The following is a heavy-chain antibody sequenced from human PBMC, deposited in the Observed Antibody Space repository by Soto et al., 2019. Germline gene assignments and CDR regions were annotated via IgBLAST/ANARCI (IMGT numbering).Heavy chain of an antibody. Sequence: PGESLKISCKGSGYSFTSYWSSWVRQMPGKGLEWMGRIDPSDSYTNYSPSFQGHVTISADKSISTAYLQWSSLKASDTAMYYCARGGSSSSYYYYYYGMDVWGQGTTVTVSS. D-gene: IGHD6-6*01. CDR1: GYSFTSYW. CDR2: IDPSDSYT. V-gene: IGHV5-10-1*01. CDR3: ARGGSSSSYYYYYYGMDV. J-gene: IGHJ6*02.